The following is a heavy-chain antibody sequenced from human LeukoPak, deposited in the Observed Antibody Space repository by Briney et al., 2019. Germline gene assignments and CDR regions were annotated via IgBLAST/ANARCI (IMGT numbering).Heavy chain of an antibody. J-gene: IGHJ5*02. V-gene: IGHV3-21*01. D-gene: IGHD6-19*01. CDR2: ISSSSSYI. CDR3: ARAKDGYSSGPFDP. Sequence: GGALRLSCGASGVTFIGDSMNWGRHAPGGRLEWGSSISSSSSYIYSADSVKGRFTITRDNAKNSLYLQMNSLRPEDTAAYYCARAKDGYSSGPFDPWGQGTLVTVSS. CDR1: GVTFIGDS.